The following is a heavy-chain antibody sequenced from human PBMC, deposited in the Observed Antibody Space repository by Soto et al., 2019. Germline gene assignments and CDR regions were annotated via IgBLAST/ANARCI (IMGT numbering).Heavy chain of an antibody. D-gene: IGHD3-22*01. Sequence: SVKVSCKASGGTFSSYAISWLRQSPGQGLEWMGGIIPIFGTANYAQKFQGRVTITADESTSTAYMELSSLRSEDTAVYYCARDKSPYDSSGYYYLFDYWGQGTLVTVSS. V-gene: IGHV1-69*13. CDR1: GGTFSSYA. CDR2: IIPIFGTA. J-gene: IGHJ4*02. CDR3: ARDKSPYDSSGYYYLFDY.